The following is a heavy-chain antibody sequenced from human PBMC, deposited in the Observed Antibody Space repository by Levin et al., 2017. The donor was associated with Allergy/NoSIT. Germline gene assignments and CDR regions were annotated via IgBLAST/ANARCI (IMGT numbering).Heavy chain of an antibody. CDR3: ANPWDRSGYYYVN. CDR2: ISGSGGST. J-gene: IGHJ4*02. V-gene: IGHV3-23*01. D-gene: IGHD3-22*01. Sequence: GGSLRLSCAASGFTFSSYAMSWVRQAPGKGLEWVSAISGSGGSTYYADSVKGRFTISRDNSKNTLYLQMNSLRAEDTAVYDCANPWDRSGYYYVNWGQGTLVTVSS. CDR1: GFTFSSYA.